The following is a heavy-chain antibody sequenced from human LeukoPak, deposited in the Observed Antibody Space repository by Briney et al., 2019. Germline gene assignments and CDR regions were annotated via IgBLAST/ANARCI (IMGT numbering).Heavy chain of an antibody. CDR2: IIPIFGTA. CDR1: GGTFSSYA. V-gene: IGHV1-69*05. D-gene: IGHD5-18*01. CDR3: ARDEPYSYGALYYYYYMDV. J-gene: IGHJ6*03. Sequence: SVKVSCKASGGTFSSYAISWVRRAPGQGLEWMGGIIPIFGTANYAQKFQGRVTITTDESTSTAYMELSSLRSEDTAVYYCARDEPYSYGALYYYYYMDVWGKGTTVTVSS.